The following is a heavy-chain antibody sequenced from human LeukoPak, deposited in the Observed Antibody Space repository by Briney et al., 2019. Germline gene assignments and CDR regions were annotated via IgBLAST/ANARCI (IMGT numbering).Heavy chain of an antibody. J-gene: IGHJ4*02. CDR2: IREDGSEK. Sequence: GGSLRLSCEDSGFTFRSYEMNWVRQAPGKGLEWVASIREDGSEKTSVDSVKGRFTISRDNAKNSLYLQMDSLRAEDTAVYYCARGPTNGQAFDYWGQGTLVSVSS. CDR3: ARGPTNGQAFDY. CDR1: GFTFRSYE. V-gene: IGHV3-7*01. D-gene: IGHD2-8*01.